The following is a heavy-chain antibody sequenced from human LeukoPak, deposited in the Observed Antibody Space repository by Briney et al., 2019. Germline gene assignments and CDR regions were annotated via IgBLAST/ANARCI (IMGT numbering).Heavy chain of an antibody. Sequence: ASVKVSCKASGYTFTSYDINWMRQATGQGLEWMGWMNPNSGNTGYAQKFQGRVTMTRNTSISTAYMELSSLRSEDTAVYYCARGGYCSSTSCNYYYYYGMDVWGQGTTVTVSS. J-gene: IGHJ6*02. V-gene: IGHV1-8*01. CDR1: GYTFTSYD. CDR3: ARGGYCSSTSCNYYYYYGMDV. CDR2: MNPNSGNT. D-gene: IGHD2-2*01.